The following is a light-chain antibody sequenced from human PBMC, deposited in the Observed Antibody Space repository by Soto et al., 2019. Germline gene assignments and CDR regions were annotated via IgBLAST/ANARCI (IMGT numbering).Light chain of an antibody. J-gene: IGKJ5*01. Sequence: EIRMTQSPASLSVSVGDRVTITCQASHDITNFLNWYQQKPGKAPKLLIYDVSKLETGVPSRFSGSGSGTDFTLTISSLQPEDIATYFCQQYDDLPITFGQGTRLEIK. CDR2: DVS. CDR1: HDITNF. V-gene: IGKV1-33*01. CDR3: QQYDDLPIT.